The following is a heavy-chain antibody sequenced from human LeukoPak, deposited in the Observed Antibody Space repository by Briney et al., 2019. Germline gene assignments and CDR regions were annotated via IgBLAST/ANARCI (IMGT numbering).Heavy chain of an antibody. CDR3: AKSWSGDQDYFDS. CDR2: ISSSSSYI. D-gene: IGHD4-17*01. CDR1: GFTFSTYT. V-gene: IGHV3-21*01. Sequence: PGGSLRLSCAASGFTFSTYTMNWVRQAPGKGLEWVSSISSSSSYIYYADSVKGRFTIPRDNSKNTLYLQMSSLRAEDTAVYYCAKSWSGDQDYFDSWGQGTLVTVSS. J-gene: IGHJ4*02.